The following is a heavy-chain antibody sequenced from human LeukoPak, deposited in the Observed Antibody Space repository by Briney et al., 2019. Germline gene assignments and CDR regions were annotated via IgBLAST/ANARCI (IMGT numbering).Heavy chain of an antibody. CDR2: ISAYNGNT. V-gene: IGHV1-18*04. D-gene: IGHD3-3*01. J-gene: IGHJ4*02. CDR1: GYTFTSYY. Sequence: ASVKVSCKASGYTFTSYYMHWVRQAPGQGLEWMGWISAYNGNTNYAQKLQGRVAMTTDTSTSTAYMELRSLRSDDTAVYYCARVSDYDFWSGYNSWGQGTLVTVSS. CDR3: ARVSDYDFWSGYNS.